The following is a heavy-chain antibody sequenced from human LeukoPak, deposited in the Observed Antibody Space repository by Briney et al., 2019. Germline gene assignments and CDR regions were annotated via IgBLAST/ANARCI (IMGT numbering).Heavy chain of an antibody. D-gene: IGHD2-2*01. J-gene: IGHJ4*02. CDR2: IYIDGGT. V-gene: IGHV3-66*01. CDR3: ARGHYSNRL. CDR1: GFTVSSKY. Sequence: GGSLRLSCAASGFTVSSKYMSLVRQAPGKGLEWVSVIYIDGGTYYADSVKRRFTISRDNSKNTLLLQMNSLRAEDTAVYYCARGHYSNRLGGQGTLVTVSS.